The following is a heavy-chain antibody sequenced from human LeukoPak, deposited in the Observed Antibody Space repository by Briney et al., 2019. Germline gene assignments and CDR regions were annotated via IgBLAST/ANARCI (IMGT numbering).Heavy chain of an antibody. D-gene: IGHD3-16*02. CDR3: ARSSFGGVIADAFDI. CDR1: GDTFSIYA. CDR2: IIPILCIA. V-gene: IGHV1-69*04. Sequence: GSSLKVSPEASGDTFSIYALSWGRQALGQRRGWVGRIIPILCIANYAQKFQGRSTNTADKSTSTAYMELSSLRSEDTAVYYCARSSFGGVIADAFDIWGQGTMVTVSS. J-gene: IGHJ3*02.